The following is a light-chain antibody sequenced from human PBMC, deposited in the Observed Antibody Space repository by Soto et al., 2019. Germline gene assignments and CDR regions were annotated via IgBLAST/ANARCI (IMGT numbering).Light chain of an antibody. CDR2: DAS. CDR3: QQYNGYPWT. V-gene: IGKV1-5*01. CDR1: RRISSW. J-gene: IGKJ1*01. Sequence: DIQMTQSPSTLSASVGDRVTITCRASRRISSWLAWYQQQPGKAPKLLVYDASTLQSGVPSRFSGNGSGTEFTLTISRLQPEDLATYFCQQYNGYPWTFGQGTGVGIK.